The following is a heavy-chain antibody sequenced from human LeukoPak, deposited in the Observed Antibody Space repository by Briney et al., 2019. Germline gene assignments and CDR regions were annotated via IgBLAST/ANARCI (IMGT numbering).Heavy chain of an antibody. D-gene: IGHD2-2*03. J-gene: IGHJ4*02. Sequence: PGGSLRLSCAASGFTFSSYWMHWVRQAPGKGLVWVSRINNDGSTTSYADPVKGRFTISRDNAKNTLVLQMNSLRVEDTAVYYCAREELDLDYRGQGTLVTVSS. CDR1: GFTFSSYW. CDR2: INNDGSTT. CDR3: AREELDLDY. V-gene: IGHV3-74*01.